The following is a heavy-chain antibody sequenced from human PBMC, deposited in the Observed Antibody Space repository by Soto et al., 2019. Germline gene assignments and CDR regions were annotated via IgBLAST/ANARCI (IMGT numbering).Heavy chain of an antibody. J-gene: IGHJ4*02. D-gene: IGHD3-9*01. CDR2: IYYSGST. Sequence: SETLSLTCTVSGGSISSYYWSWIRQPPGKGLEWIGYIYYSGSTNYNPSLKRRVTISVDTSKNQFSLKLSSVTAADTAVYYCARISVDKFDYWGQGTLVTVSS. CDR3: ARISVDKFDY. CDR1: GGSISSYY. V-gene: IGHV4-59*01.